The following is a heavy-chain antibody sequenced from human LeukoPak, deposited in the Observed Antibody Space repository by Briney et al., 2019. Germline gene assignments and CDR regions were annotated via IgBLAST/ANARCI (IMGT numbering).Heavy chain of an antibody. J-gene: IGHJ3*02. CDR3: ARVGGTYAFDI. Sequence: SETLSLTCAVYGGSFSGYYWSWIRQPPGKGLEWIGEINHSGSANYNPSLKSRVTISVDTSKNQFSLKLSSVTAADTAVYYCARVGGTYAFDIWGQGTMVTVSS. V-gene: IGHV4-34*01. CDR2: INHSGSA. CDR1: GGSFSGYY. D-gene: IGHD2-15*01.